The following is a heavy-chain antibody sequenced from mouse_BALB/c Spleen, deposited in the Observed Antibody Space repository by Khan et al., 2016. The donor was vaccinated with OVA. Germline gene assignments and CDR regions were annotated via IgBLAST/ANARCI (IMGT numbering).Heavy chain of an antibody. J-gene: IGHJ3*01. CDR2: ISSGGDYT. V-gene: IGHV5-6*01. Sequence: EVELVESGGDLVKPGGSLKLSCAASGFTFSSYSMSWVRQTPDKRLEWVASISSGGDYTYYPDSVKGRFNISRDNAKNTLYLQMSNLKSADTAMYYCAYHLAGSFAYWGQGTLVTVSA. D-gene: IGHD1-1*01. CDR1: GFTFSSYS. CDR3: AYHLAGSFAY.